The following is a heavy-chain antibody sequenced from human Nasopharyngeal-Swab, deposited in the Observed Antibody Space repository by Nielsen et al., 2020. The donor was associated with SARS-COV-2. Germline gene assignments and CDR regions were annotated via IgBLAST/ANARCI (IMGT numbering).Heavy chain of an antibody. J-gene: IGHJ4*02. D-gene: IGHD2-8*01. CDR1: GYTFTSYY. CDR2: INPSGGST. V-gene: IGHV1-46*01. CDR3: ARVSRGLMVYAMGDLDY. Sequence: ASVKVSCKASGYTFTSYYMHWVRRAPGQGLEWMGIINPSGGSTSYAQKFQGRVTMTRDTSTSTVYMELSSLRSEDTAVYYCARVSRGLMVYAMGDLDYWGQGTLVTVSS.